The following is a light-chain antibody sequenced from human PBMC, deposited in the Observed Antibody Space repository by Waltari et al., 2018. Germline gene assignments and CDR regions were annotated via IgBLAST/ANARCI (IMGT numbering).Light chain of an antibody. CDR1: QSISNY. CDR3: LQTYSTPYT. Sequence: DIQMSQSQSSLSASVGDRVTITCRASQSISNYLNWFQPRQGRATKLLIYGESNWESGVSSRFSGSASGTDFTLTISSLQPEDFATYSCLQTYSTPYTFGQGTTVEI. J-gene: IGKJ2*01. CDR2: GES. V-gene: IGKV1-39*01.